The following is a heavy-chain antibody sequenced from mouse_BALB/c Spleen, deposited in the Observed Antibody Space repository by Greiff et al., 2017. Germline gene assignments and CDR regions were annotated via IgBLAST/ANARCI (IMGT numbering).Heavy chain of an antibody. CDR2: INPYNGAT. V-gene: IGHV1-31*01. D-gene: IGHD3-2*01. CDR1: GYSFTGYY. Sequence: VQLKESGPELVKPGASVKISCKASGYSFTGYYMHWVKQSHVKSLEWIGRINPYNGATSYNQNFKDKASLTVDKSSSTAYMELHSLTSEDSAVYYCARGDSSGYAYYFDYWGQGTTLTVSS. J-gene: IGHJ2*01. CDR3: ARGDSSGYAYYFDY.